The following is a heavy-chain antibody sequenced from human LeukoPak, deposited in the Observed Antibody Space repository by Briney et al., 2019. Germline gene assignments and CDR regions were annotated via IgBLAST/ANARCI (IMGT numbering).Heavy chain of an antibody. D-gene: IGHD6-6*01. CDR1: GFTFSSNA. V-gene: IGHV3-23*01. CDR2: ISGSGGST. CDR3: AKDLDIVSSSDFVDY. Sequence: GGSLRLSCAASGFTFSSNAMSWVRQPPGKGLEWVSAISGSGGSTYYADSVKGRFPISRANDKTTLYLQMKSLRAEDTAVYYYAKDLDIVSSSDFVDYWGQGTLVTVSS. J-gene: IGHJ4*02.